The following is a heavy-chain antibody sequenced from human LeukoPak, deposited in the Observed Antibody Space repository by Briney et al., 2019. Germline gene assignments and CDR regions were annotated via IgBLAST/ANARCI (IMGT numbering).Heavy chain of an antibody. D-gene: IGHD6-13*01. J-gene: IGHJ4*02. CDR2: INHSVST. CDR1: GGSFSGYY. V-gene: IGHV4-34*01. CDR3: ARGGYSSSWYYQTLLDY. Sequence: PSETLSLTCAVYGGSFSGYYWSWIRKPPGTGQERMGEINHSVSTNYNPSLKSRVTISVDTSKDQFSLKLSSVTAADTAVYYCARGGYSSSWYYQTLLDYWGQGTLVTVSS.